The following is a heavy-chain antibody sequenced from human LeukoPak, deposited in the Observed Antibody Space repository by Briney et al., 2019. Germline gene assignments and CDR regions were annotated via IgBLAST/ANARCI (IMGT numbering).Heavy chain of an antibody. J-gene: IGHJ4*02. CDR1: GFIFSSYS. CDR3: ARDGSGSYYPFDY. D-gene: IGHD3-10*01. CDR2: ITSSSSTI. V-gene: IGHV3-48*02. Sequence: PGGSLRLSCAASGFIFSSYSMNWVRQAPGKGLEWVSYITSSSSTIYYADSVKGQFTISRDNAKSSLYLQMNSLRDEDTAVYYCARDGSGSYYPFDYWGQGTLVTVSS.